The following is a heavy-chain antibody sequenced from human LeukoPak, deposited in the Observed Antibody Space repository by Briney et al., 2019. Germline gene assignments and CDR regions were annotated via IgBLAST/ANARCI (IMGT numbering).Heavy chain of an antibody. CDR3: ARGDITMVDVFDI. V-gene: IGHV1-69*13. CDR2: IIPIFGTA. J-gene: IGHJ3*02. CDR1: GGTFSSYA. Sequence: GASVKVSCKASGGTFSSYAISWVRQAPGQGLEWMGGIIPIFGTANYAQKFQGRVTITADESTSTAYMELSRLRSDDTAVYYCARGDITMVDVFDIWGQGTMVTVSS. D-gene: IGHD5-18*01.